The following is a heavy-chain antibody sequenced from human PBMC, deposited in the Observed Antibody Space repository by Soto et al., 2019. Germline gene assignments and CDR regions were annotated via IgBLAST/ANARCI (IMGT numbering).Heavy chain of an antibody. V-gene: IGHV3-21*01. J-gene: IGHJ4*02. D-gene: IGHD6-19*01. Sequence: EVQLVESGGGLVKPGGSLRLSCAASGFTFSSYSMNWVRQAPGKGLEWVSSISSSSSYIYYADSVNGRFTISRDNAKNSLYLQMNSLRAEDTAVYYCARVSGSSRMYYFDYWGQGTLVTVSS. CDR1: GFTFSSYS. CDR3: ARVSGSSRMYYFDY. CDR2: ISSSSSYI.